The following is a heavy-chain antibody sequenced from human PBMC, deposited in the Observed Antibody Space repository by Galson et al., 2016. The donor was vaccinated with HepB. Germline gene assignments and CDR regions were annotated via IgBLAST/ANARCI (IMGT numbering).Heavy chain of an antibody. Sequence: SLRLSCAASGFSFSNYDIHWVRLVTGTGLEWVSAISSAGEPHYAASVRGRITISRENAKNSVYLQMNSLRAEDTAVYFCARDKDGGYDYWGQGTLVTVSS. CDR3: ARDKDGGYDY. CDR2: ISSAGEP. D-gene: IGHD4-23*01. J-gene: IGHJ4*02. CDR1: GFSFSNYD. V-gene: IGHV3-13*05.